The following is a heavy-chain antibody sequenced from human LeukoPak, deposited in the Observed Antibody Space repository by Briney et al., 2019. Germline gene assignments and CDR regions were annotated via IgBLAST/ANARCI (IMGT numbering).Heavy chain of an antibody. CDR2: ISGSGGST. CDR1: GFTFSSYA. V-gene: IGHV3-23*01. CDR3: AKSSLLWFGESPNWFDP. J-gene: IGHJ5*02. Sequence: GGSLGLSCAASGFTFSSYAMSWVRQAPGKGLEWVSAISGSGGSTYYADSVKGRFTISRDNSKNTLYLQMNSLRAEDTGVYYCAKSSLLWFGESPNWFDPWGQGTLVTDCS. D-gene: IGHD3-10*01.